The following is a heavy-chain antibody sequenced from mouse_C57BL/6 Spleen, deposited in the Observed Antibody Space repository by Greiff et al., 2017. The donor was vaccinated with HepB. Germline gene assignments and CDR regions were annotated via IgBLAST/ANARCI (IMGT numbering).Heavy chain of an antibody. D-gene: IGHD2-1*01. J-gene: IGHJ4*01. CDR3: TRSGIYYGNPYAMDY. V-gene: IGHV5-9-1*02. CDR1: GFTFSSYA. Sequence: EVKLVESGEGLVKPGGSLKLSCAASGFTFSSYAMSWVRQTPEKRLEWVAYISSGGDYIYYADTVKGRFTISRDNARNTLYLQMSSLKSEDTAMYYCTRSGIYYGNPYAMDYWGQGTSVTVSS. CDR2: ISSGGDYI.